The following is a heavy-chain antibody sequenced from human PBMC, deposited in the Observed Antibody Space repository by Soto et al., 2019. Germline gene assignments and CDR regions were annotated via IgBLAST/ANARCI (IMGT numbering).Heavy chain of an antibody. D-gene: IGHD4-17*01. V-gene: IGHV4-31*03. J-gene: IGHJ6*02. Sequence: SETLSLTCTVSGGSISSGGYYWSWIRQHPGKGLEWIGYIYYSGSTYYNPSLKSRVTISVDTSKNQFSLKLSSVTAADTAVYYCAIRPPDYGGNPPHGMDVWGQGTTVTVSS. CDR2: IYYSGST. CDR3: AIRPPDYGGNPPHGMDV. CDR1: GGSISSGGYY.